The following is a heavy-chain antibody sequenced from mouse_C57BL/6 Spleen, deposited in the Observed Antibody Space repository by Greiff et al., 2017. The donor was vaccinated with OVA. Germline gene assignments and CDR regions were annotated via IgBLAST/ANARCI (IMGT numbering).Heavy chain of an antibody. Sequence: EVQLVESGGGLVKPGGSLKLSCAASGFTFSSYAMSWVRQTPEKRLEWVATISDGGSYTYYPDNVKGRFTISRDNAKNNLYLQMSHLKSEDTAMYYCARDRSGYFDVWGTGTTVTVSS. CDR3: ARDRSGYFDV. CDR2: ISDGGSYT. J-gene: IGHJ1*03. V-gene: IGHV5-4*01. CDR1: GFTFSSYA.